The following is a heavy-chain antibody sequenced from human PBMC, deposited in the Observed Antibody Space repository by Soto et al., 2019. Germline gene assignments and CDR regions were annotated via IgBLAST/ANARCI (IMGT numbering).Heavy chain of an antibody. CDR1: GFTFSSYE. Sequence: PXGWLRRPGPASGFTFSSYEGNWVRQAPGKGLEWVSYISSSGSTIYYADSVKGRFTISRDNAKNSLYLQMNSLRAEDTAVYYCARIEYSSSSGGMDVWGQGTKVTVYS. V-gene: IGHV3-48*03. CDR3: ARIEYSSSSGGMDV. CDR2: ISSSGSTI. D-gene: IGHD6-6*01. J-gene: IGHJ6*02.